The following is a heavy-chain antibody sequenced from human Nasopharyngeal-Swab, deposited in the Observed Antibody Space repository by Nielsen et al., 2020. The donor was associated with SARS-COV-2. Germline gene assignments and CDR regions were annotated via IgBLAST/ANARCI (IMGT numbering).Heavy chain of an antibody. V-gene: IGHV6-1*01. J-gene: IGHJ6*03. Sequence: SETLSLTCDISGASVSSSSAAWDWIRQSPSSGLEWLGRTYYRSKWYNDYAVSVKSRITINPDTSKNQFSLHLNSVTPEDTAVYYCARASGAYGDYYYYYYTDVWGKGTTVTVSS. CDR2: TYYRSKWYN. D-gene: IGHD4-17*01. CDR1: GASVSSSSAA. CDR3: ARASGAYGDYYYYYYTDV.